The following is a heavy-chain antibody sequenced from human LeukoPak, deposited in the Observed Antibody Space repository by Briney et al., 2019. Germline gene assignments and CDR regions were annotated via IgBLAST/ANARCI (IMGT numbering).Heavy chain of an antibody. CDR2: IWYDGSNK. CDR1: GFTFSSYG. D-gene: IGHD3-22*01. Sequence: HPGGSLRLSCAASGFTFSSYGMHWVRQAPGKGLEWVAVIWYDGSNKYYADSVKGRFTISRDNSKNTLYRQMNSPRAEDTAVYYCARDSGPYDSSGYSGHWGQGTLVTVSS. J-gene: IGHJ4*02. CDR3: ARDSGPYDSSGYSGH. V-gene: IGHV3-33*01.